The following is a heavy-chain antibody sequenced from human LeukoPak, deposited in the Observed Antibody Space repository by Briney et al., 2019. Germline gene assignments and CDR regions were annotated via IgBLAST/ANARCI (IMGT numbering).Heavy chain of an antibody. D-gene: IGHD5-12*01. V-gene: IGHV4-4*07. CDR2: VYSSGTT. J-gene: IGHJ6*02. Sequence: PSETLSLTCSVSGDSISGYYWSWLRQPAGKGLEWIGRVYSSGTTNYNPSLQSRVTMSVDTSKRQFSLKLTSVTAADTAVYYCARGLRRVATMTYYFYGLDVWGQGTTVTVSS. CDR3: ARGLRRVATMTYYFYGLDV. CDR1: GDSISGYY.